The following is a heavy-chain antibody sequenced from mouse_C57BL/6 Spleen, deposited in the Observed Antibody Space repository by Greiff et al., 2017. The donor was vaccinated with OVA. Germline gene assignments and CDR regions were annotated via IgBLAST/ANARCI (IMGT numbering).Heavy chain of an antibody. V-gene: IGHV14-4*01. D-gene: IGHD1-1*01. CDR2: IDPENGDT. CDR3: TTNYGSSPDY. Sequence: VQLQQSGAELVRPGASVKLSCTASGFNIKDDYMHWVKQRPEQGLECIGWIDPENGDTEYASKFQGKATITADTSSNTAYLQLSSLTSEDTAVYYCTTNYGSSPDYWGQGTTLTVSS. CDR1: GFNIKDDY. J-gene: IGHJ2*01.